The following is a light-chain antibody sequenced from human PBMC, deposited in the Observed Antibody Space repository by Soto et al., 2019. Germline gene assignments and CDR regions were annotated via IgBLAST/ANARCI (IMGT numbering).Light chain of an antibody. CDR3: QHRSNWPS. J-gene: IGKJ4*01. V-gene: IGKV3-11*01. CDR2: DAF. Sequence: EIVLTQSPATLSLSPGERATRSCRASQSVSSYLAWSQHHPGQAPRLLIYDAFNRATGIPARFSGSGSGTDFTITISILEPEDLAVYYCQHRSNWPSFGGGTKVEIK. CDR1: QSVSSY.